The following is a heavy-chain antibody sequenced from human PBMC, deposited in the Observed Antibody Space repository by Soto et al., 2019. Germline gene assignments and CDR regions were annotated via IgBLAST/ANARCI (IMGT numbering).Heavy chain of an antibody. D-gene: IGHD4-17*01. J-gene: IGHJ3*02. CDR2: IWYDGSNK. CDR1: GFTFSSYG. V-gene: IGHV3-33*01. CDR3: ARGDYGGTYDAFDI. Sequence: PGGSLRLSCAASGFTFSSYGMHWVRQAPGKGLEWVAVIWYDGSNKYYADSVKGRFTISRDNSKNTLYLQMNGLRAEDTAVYYCARGDYGGTYDAFDIWGQGTMVTV.